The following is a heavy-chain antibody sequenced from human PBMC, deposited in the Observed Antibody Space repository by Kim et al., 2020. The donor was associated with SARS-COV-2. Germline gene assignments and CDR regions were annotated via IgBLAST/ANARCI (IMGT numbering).Heavy chain of an antibody. CDR2: ISSNGAST. CDR1: GFTFRSYA. J-gene: IGHJ6*04. Sequence: GGSLILSCASSGFTFRSYAMHWVRQAPGKGLEYVSVISSNGASTYYANSVKGRFTISRDNSKNTLYLQMGSLRAEDMAVYYCARDIGGFWSGFHYYYAMDVWGKGTTVTVSS. D-gene: IGHD3-3*01. CDR3: ARDIGGFWSGFHYYYAMDV. V-gene: IGHV3-64*01.